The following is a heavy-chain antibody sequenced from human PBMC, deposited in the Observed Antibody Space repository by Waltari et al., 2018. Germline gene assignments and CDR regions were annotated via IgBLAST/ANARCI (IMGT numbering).Heavy chain of an antibody. CDR1: GGSISSYY. CDR3: GREGGGDYSSSWWNYYYMDV. CDR2: ICYSGRT. V-gene: IGHV4-59*01. Sequence: QVQLQESGPGLVKPSETLSLTCTVSGGSISSYYWSWIRQPPGKGLEWIGYICYSGRTNYDPALQGRVTISVDTAKNQFSLKLSSVTAGGTAGYYCGREGGGDYSSSWWNYYYMDVWGKGTTVTISS. D-gene: IGHD6-13*01. J-gene: IGHJ6*03.